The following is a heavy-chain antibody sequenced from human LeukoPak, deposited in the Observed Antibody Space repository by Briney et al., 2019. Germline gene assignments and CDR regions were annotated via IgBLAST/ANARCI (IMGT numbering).Heavy chain of an antibody. J-gene: IGHJ4*02. V-gene: IGHV4-34*01. CDR2: INHSGST. D-gene: IGHD6-13*01. CDR1: GGSFSGYY. CDR3: AGGCPGGYSSSWYYYFDY. Sequence: PSETLSLTCAVYGGSFSGYYWSWIRQPPGKGLEWIGEINHSGSTNYNPSLKSRVSISVDTSKNQFSLKLNSVTAADTAVYYCAGGCPGGYSSSWYYYFDYWGQGTLVTVSS.